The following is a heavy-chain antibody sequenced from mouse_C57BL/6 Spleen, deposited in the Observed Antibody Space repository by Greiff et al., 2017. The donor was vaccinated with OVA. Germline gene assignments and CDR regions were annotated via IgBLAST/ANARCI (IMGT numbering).Heavy chain of an antibody. CDR1: GYTFTSYW. Sequence: QVQLQQPGAELVKPGASVKLSCKASGYTFTSYWMHWVKQRPGQGLEWIGMIHPNSGSTNSNEKFKSKATLTVDKSSSTAYMQLSSLTSEDSAVYYCARRSYYGSSPVVWGTGTTVTVSS. V-gene: IGHV1-64*01. J-gene: IGHJ1*03. CDR3: ARRSYYGSSPVV. D-gene: IGHD1-1*01. CDR2: IHPNSGST.